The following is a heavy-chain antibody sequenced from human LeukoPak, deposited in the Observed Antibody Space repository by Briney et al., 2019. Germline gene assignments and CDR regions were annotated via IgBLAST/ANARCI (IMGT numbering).Heavy chain of an antibody. Sequence: PGGSLRLSCAASGFTFSSYGMHWVRQAPGKGLEWVAVISYDGSNKYYADSVKGRFTISRGNSKNTLYLQMNSLRAEDTAVYYCAKPSREDGGNPLYYYGMDVWGQGTTVTVSS. CDR3: AKPSREDGGNPLYYYGMDV. J-gene: IGHJ6*02. CDR1: GFTFSSYG. D-gene: IGHD4-23*01. V-gene: IGHV3-30*18. CDR2: ISYDGSNK.